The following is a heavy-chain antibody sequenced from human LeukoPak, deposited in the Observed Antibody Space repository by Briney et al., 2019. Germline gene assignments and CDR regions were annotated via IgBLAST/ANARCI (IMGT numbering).Heavy chain of an antibody. CDR2: INHSGST. D-gene: IGHD3-10*01. CDR1: GGSFSGYY. J-gene: IGHJ2*01. Sequence: SETLSLTCAVYGGSFSGYYWSWIRQPPGKGLKWIGEINHSGSTNYNPSLKSRVTISIDTSKNQFSLKLSSVTAADTAVYYCAREDYYGSGRLRYFDLWGRGTLVTVSS. V-gene: IGHV4-34*01. CDR3: AREDYYGSGRLRYFDL.